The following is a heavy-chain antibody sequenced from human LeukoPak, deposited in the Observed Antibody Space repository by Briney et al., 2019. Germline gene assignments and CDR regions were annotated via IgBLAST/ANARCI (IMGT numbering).Heavy chain of an antibody. Sequence: SETLSLTCAVYGGSFSGYYWSWIRQPPGKGLEWIGEINHSGSTNYNPSLKSRVTISVDTSKNQFSLKLSSVTAADTAVYYCAREGEDNTWNSYIDLWGRGTLATVSS. D-gene: IGHD1-1*01. J-gene: IGHJ2*01. CDR1: GGSFSGYY. CDR3: AREGEDNTWNSYIDL. CDR2: INHSGST. V-gene: IGHV4-34*01.